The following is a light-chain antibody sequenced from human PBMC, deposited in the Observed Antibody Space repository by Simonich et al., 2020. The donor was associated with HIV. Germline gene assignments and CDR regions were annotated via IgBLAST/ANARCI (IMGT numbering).Light chain of an antibody. CDR1: QGISSY. V-gene: IGKV1-9*01. Sequence: DIQLTQSPSFLSASVGDRLTITCRASQGISSYLAWYQQKPGKAPKLLIYDASTMQSGVPSRFSGSGSGTEFTLTISSLQPEDFATYYCQQSYSTPYTFGQGTKLEIK. CDR2: DAS. CDR3: QQSYSTPYT. J-gene: IGKJ2*01.